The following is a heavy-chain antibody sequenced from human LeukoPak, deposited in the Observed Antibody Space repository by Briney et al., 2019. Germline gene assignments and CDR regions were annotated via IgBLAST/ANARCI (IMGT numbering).Heavy chain of an antibody. V-gene: IGHV1-69*13. D-gene: IGHD2-21*01. CDR1: GGTFSSYA. CDR3: AIPFYSPLIYYYYGMDV. J-gene: IGHJ6*02. CDR2: IIPIFGTA. Sequence: SVKVSCKASGGTFSSYAISWVRQAPGQGLEWMGGIIPIFGTANYAQKFQGRVTITADESTSTAYMELSSLRSEDTTVYYCAIPFYSPLIYYYYGMDVWGQGTTVTVSS.